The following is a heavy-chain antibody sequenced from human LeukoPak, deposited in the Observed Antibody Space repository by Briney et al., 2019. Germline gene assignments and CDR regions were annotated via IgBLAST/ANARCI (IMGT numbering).Heavy chain of an antibody. CDR1: GGSINSHY. Sequence: SETLSLTCTVSGGSINSHYWSWLRQSAGKGLEWIGRMFVGGSTNYNPSLKSRVLMSIDTSKKQFSLKLTSVTAADTAVYYCTRQQLSMLRGDTHWYFDVWGRGSLYSVSS. V-gene: IGHV4-4*07. CDR3: TRQQLSMLRGDTHWYFDV. D-gene: IGHD3-10*01. J-gene: IGHJ2*01. CDR2: MFVGGST.